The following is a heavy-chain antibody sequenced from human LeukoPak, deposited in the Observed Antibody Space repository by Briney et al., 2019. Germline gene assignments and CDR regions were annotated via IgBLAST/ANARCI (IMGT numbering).Heavy chain of an antibody. CDR3: ARHPYSNFVLDY. V-gene: IGHV4-59*08. CDR1: GGSISSYY. D-gene: IGHD4-11*01. CDR2: IYYSGST. J-gene: IGHJ4*02. Sequence: SETLSLTCTVSGGSISSYYWSWIRQPPGKGLEWIGYIYYSGSTKYNPSLKSRVTISVDTSKNQFSLKLSSVTAADTAVYYCARHPYSNFVLDYWGQGTLVTVSS.